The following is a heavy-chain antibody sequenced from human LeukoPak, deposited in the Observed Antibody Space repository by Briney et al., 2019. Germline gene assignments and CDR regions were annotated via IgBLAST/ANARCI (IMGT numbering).Heavy chain of an antibody. Sequence: GESLKISCAASGFTFSSYSMNWVRQAPEKGLEWVSSISSSSSYIYYADSVKGRFTISRDDAKNSLYLQMNSLRAEDTAVYYCARDRYDFWSGYSSLSWFDPWGQGTLVTVSS. CDR1: GFTFSSYS. CDR3: ARDRYDFWSGYSSLSWFDP. D-gene: IGHD3-3*01. CDR2: ISSSSSYI. J-gene: IGHJ5*02. V-gene: IGHV3-21*01.